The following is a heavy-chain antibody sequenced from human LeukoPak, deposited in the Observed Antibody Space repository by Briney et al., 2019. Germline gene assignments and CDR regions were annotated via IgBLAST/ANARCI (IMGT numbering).Heavy chain of an antibody. V-gene: IGHV3-48*03. CDR3: TRGLVV. CDR2: ISSGGTTI. D-gene: IGHD2-2*01. CDR1: GFTFSEYE. Sequence: GGSLRLSCAASGFTFSEYEMNWVRQAPGKGLEWVSDISSGGTTIFYADSVKGRFTISRDNAKNSLYLQMNSLRDEDTAIYYCTRGLVVWGQGALVTASS. J-gene: IGHJ4*02.